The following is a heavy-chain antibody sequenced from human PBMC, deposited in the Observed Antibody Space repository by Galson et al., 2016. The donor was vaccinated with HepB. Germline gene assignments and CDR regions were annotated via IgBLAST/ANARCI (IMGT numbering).Heavy chain of an antibody. J-gene: IGHJ6*02. CDR1: GFTFRTYW. Sequence: SLRLSCAASGFTFRTYWMNWVRQAPGRGLEWVANIKQDGSEKYYVDSVKGRFTISRDNAKTSLYLQMNSLRAEDTAVYYCARSPRLAYYYYAMDVWGQGTTVTVSS. D-gene: IGHD6-25*01. CDR3: ARSPRLAYYYYAMDV. CDR2: IKQDGSEK. V-gene: IGHV3-7*01.